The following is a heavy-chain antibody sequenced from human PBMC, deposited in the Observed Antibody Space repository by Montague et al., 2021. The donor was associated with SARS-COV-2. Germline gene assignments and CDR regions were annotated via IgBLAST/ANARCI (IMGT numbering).Heavy chain of an antibody. D-gene: IGHD1-1*01. Sequence: YNPSLNSRVTMSVDTSKNQFSLHLNLLTAADTAVYYCARCLTGLEPPFDPWGQGTLVSVSS. J-gene: IGHJ5*02. CDR3: ARCLTGLEPPFDP. V-gene: IGHV4-39*01.